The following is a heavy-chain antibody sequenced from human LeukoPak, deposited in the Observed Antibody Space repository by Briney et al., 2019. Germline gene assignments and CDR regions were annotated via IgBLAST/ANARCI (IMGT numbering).Heavy chain of an antibody. CDR1: GYSISSGYY. D-gene: IGHD6-13*01. J-gene: IGHJ5*02. Sequence: PSETLSLTCTVSGYSISSGYYWAWIRQPPGKGLEWIGSIFHTGSTYHNPSLKSRVTISVDTSKNQFSLKLNSVTAADTAVYYCARAYSSSWYFNWFDPWGQGTLVTVSS. CDR2: IFHTGST. V-gene: IGHV4-38-2*02. CDR3: ARAYSSSWYFNWFDP.